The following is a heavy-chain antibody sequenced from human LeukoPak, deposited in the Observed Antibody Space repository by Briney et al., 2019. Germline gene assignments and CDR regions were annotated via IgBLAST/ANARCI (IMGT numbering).Heavy chain of an antibody. Sequence: SVKVSCKASGGTFSSYAISWVRQAPGQGLEWMGRIIPILGIANYAQKFQGRVTITADKSTSTAYMELSSLRSEDTAAYYCARKALGSGSYSIDYWGQGTLVTVSS. CDR2: IIPILGIA. CDR1: GGTFSSYA. V-gene: IGHV1-69*04. D-gene: IGHD1-26*01. J-gene: IGHJ4*02. CDR3: ARKALGSGSYSIDY.